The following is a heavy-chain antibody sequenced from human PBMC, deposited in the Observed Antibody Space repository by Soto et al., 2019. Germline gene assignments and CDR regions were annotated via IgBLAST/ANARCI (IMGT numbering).Heavy chain of an antibody. D-gene: IGHD6-13*01. Sequence: QVQLQQWGAGLLKPSETLSLTCAVYGGSFSGYYWSWIRQPPGKGLEWIGEINHSGSTNYNPSLKSRVTISVDTSKNQFSLKLSSVTAADTAVYYCARGDEYSSSWYFWFDPWGQGTLVTVSS. J-gene: IGHJ5*02. CDR2: INHSGST. CDR3: ARGDEYSSSWYFWFDP. V-gene: IGHV4-34*01. CDR1: GGSFSGYY.